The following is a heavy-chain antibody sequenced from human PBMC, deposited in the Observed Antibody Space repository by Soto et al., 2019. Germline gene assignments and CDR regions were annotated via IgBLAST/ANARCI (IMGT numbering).Heavy chain of an antibody. D-gene: IGHD1-26*01. CDR1: GGTFSDYF. CDR2: INPKTAAT. Sequence: ASVKVSCKASGGTFSDYFIQWLRQAPGQGLEWVAWINPKTAATNYAKKFQDRVTVTSDTSFSTAYLELTRLRPDDTALYYCARIKWGLDYYSGMDVWGQGTAVTVSS. V-gene: IGHV1-2*02. CDR3: ARIKWGLDYYSGMDV. J-gene: IGHJ6*02.